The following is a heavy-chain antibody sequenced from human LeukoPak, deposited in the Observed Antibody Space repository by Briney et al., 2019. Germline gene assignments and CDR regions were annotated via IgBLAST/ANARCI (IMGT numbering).Heavy chain of an antibody. CDR3: ARPYNGYHY. J-gene: IGHJ4*02. D-gene: IGHD5-12*01. CDR2: INAGDGDT. Sequence: GRSLRLSCAASGFTFTSFAMHWVRQAPGQGLEWVGWINAGDGDTKYSQKFQGRVTITRDTSASTVYMELSSLRSEDTAVYYCARPYNGYHYWGPGTLVTVSS. V-gene: IGHV1-3*01. CDR1: GFTFTSFA.